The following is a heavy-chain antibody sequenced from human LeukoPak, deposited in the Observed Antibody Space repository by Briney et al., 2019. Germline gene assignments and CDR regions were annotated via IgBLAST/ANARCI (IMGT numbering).Heavy chain of an antibody. V-gene: IGHV3-30-3*01. CDR3: AGYYYDRSGYSRSFDY. D-gene: IGHD3-22*01. CDR2: ISYDGSNK. J-gene: IGHJ4*02. CDR1: GFTFSSYA. Sequence: SGGSLRLSCAASGFTFSSYAMHWVRQAPGKGLEWVAVISYDGSNKYYADSVKGRFTISRDNSKNTLYLQMNSLRAEVTAVYYCAGYYYDRSGYSRSFDYWGQGTLVTVSS.